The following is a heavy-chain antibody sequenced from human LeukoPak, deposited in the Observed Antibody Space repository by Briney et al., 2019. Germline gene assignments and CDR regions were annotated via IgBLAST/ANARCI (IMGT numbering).Heavy chain of an antibody. J-gene: IGHJ6*02. CDR3: AATYYGSGWVQDYYYGMDV. D-gene: IGHD3-10*01. V-gene: IGHV3-21*01. Sequence: GGSLRLSCAASGFTFSSYSMNWVRQAPGKGLEWVSSISSSSSYIYYADSVKGRFTISRDNAKNSLYLQMNGLRAEDTAVYYCAATYYGSGWVQDYYYGMDVWGQGTTVTVSS. CDR2: ISSSSSYI. CDR1: GFTFSSYS.